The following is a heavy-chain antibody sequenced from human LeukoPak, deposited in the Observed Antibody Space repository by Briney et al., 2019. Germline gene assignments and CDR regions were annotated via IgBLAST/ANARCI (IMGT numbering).Heavy chain of an antibody. V-gene: IGHV4-59*08. CDR3: ARHGWSPYYYYYGMDV. CDR2: IYYSGST. D-gene: IGHD6-19*01. CDR1: GGSISSYY. Sequence: SETLSLTCTVSGGSISSYYWSWIRQPPGKGLEWIGYIYYSGSTNYNPSLKSRVTISVDTSKNQFSLKLSSVTAAGTAVYYCARHGWSPYYYYYGMDVWGQGTTVTVSS. J-gene: IGHJ6*02.